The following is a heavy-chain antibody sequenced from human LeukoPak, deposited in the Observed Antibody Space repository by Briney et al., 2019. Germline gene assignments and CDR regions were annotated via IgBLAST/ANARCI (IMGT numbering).Heavy chain of an antibody. V-gene: IGHV4-39*01. J-gene: IGHJ3*02. D-gene: IGHD3-22*01. CDR3: ARRKIVVVRRGDAFDI. Sequence: SVTLSLTCTVSGGSISSSSYYWGWIRQPPGKGLEWIGSIYYSGSTYYNPSLKSRVTISVDTSKNQFSLKLSSVTAADTAVYYCARRKIVVVRRGDAFDIWGQGTMVTVSS. CDR1: GGSISSSSYY. CDR2: IYYSGST.